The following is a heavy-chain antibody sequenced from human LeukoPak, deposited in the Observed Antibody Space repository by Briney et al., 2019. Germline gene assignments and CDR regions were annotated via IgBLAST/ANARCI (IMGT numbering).Heavy chain of an antibody. CDR1: GGSISSYY. D-gene: IGHD3-22*01. J-gene: IGHJ4*02. CDR3: ARYYYESSGYYVLDY. Sequence: SETLSLTCTVSGGSISSYYWSWIRQPPGKGLEWIGYIYYSGSTNYNPSLKSRVTISVDTSRNQFSLKLSSLTAADTAVYYCARYYYESSGYYVLDYWGREPWSPSPQ. V-gene: IGHV4-59*01. CDR2: IYYSGST.